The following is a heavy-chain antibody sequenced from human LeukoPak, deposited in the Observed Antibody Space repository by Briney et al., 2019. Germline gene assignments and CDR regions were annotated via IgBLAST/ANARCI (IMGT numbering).Heavy chain of an antibody. CDR2: IKHSEST. D-gene: IGHD6-6*01. CDR3: ASIAGRSDY. V-gene: IGHV4-34*01. Sequence: SETLSLTCAVYGGSFSGYYWSWIRRPPGKGLEWIGEIKHSESTNYNPSLKRRVTISADPSKNQFSLKVSSLTAADTAVYYCASIAGRSDYWGQGTLVTVSS. CDR1: GGSFSGYY. J-gene: IGHJ4*02.